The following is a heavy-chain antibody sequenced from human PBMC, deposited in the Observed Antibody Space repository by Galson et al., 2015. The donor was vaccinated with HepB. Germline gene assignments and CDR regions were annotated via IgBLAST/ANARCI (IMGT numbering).Heavy chain of an antibody. V-gene: IGHV1-69*04. CDR3: ARLAAGTYYYYGMDV. CDR2: IIPILGIA. Sequence: SVKVSCKASGGTFSSYAISWVRQAPGQGLEWMGRIIPILGIANYAQKLQGRVTITADKSTSTAYMELSSLRSEDTAVYYCARLAAGTYYYYGMDVWGQGTTVTVSS. D-gene: IGHD6-13*01. J-gene: IGHJ6*02. CDR1: GGTFSSYA.